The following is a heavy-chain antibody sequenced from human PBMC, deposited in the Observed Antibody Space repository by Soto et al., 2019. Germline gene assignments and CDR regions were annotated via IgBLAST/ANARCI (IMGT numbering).Heavy chain of an antibody. CDR2: VSGSADST. Sequence: EVQLLESGGGLVQPGGSLRLSCAASGFTFANHAMNWVRQAPGKGLEWVSTVSGSADSTYYANSVKGRFTISRDNSKNTVYLQMNSLRADDTAIYYCAKAGIGYCSSTSCLYYFDCWX. V-gene: IGHV3-23*01. CDR3: AKAGIGYCSSTSCLYYFDC. D-gene: IGHD2-2*03. CDR1: GFTFANHA. J-gene: IGHJ4*01.